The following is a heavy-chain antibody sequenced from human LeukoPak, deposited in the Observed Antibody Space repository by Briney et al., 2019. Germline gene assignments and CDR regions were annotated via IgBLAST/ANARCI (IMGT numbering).Heavy chain of an antibody. CDR2: IGGSGSST. V-gene: IGHV3-23*01. D-gene: IGHD2-15*01. Sequence: TGGSLRLSCAASGFTFSSYAMSWVPPAPGKGLDWVSAIGGSGSSTFSADSVEGRFTVSRDNSKNTLYLQMNSLRAEDTAVYYCARVDCSGGSCYRAFDIWGQGSLVTVSS. CDR1: GFTFSSYA. J-gene: IGHJ3*02. CDR3: ARVDCSGGSCYRAFDI.